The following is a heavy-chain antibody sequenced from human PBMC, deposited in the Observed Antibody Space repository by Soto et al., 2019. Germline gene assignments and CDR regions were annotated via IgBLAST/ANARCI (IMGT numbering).Heavy chain of an antibody. V-gene: IGHV1-18*01. CDR2: ISAYNGNT. CDR3: ARVPPAVFGELFGGIDY. D-gene: IGHD3-10*01. J-gene: IGHJ4*02. CDR1: GYTFTSYG. Sequence: QVQLVQSGAEVKKPGASVKVSCKASGYTFTSYGITWVRQAPGQGLEWMGWISAYNGNTNYAQKLQGRVTMTTDTSTSTAYMEVRSLRSDDTAVYYCARVPPAVFGELFGGIDYWGQGTLVTVSS.